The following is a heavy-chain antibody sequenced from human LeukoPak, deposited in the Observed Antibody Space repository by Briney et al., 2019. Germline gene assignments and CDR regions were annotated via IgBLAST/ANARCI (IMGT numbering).Heavy chain of an antibody. CDR1: GSTFSSYW. D-gene: IGHD2-2*02. J-gene: IGHJ6*02. CDR3: ARGGYCSSTSCYNYYYYGMDV. V-gene: IGHV3-7*01. Sequence: GGSLRLSCAASGSTFSSYWMSWVRQAPGKGLEWVANIKQDGSEKYYVDSVKGRFTISRDNAKNSLYLQMNSLRAEDTAVYYCARGGYCSSTSCYNYYYYGMDVWGQGTTVTVSS. CDR2: IKQDGSEK.